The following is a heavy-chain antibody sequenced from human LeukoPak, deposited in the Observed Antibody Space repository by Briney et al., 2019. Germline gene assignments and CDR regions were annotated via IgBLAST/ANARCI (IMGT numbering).Heavy chain of an antibody. D-gene: IGHD6-19*01. CDR3: ARGYSSVLVSPPLY. J-gene: IGHJ4*02. CDR2: IIPIFGTA. V-gene: IGHV1-69*13. Sequence: VASVKVSCKASGGTFSSYAISWVRQAPGQGLEWVGGIIPIFGTANYAQKFQGRVTITADESTSTAYMELSSLRSDNTAVYYCARGYSSVLVSPPLYWGQGTLVTVSS. CDR1: GGTFSSYA.